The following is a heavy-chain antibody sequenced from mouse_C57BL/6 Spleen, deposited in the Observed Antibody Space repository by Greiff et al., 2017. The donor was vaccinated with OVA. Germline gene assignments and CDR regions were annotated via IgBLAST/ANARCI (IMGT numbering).Heavy chain of an antibody. J-gene: IGHJ4*01. D-gene: IGHD6-1*01. CDR2: ILPGSGST. Sequence: VQLQQSGAELMKPGASVKLSCKATGYTFTGYWIEWVKQRPGHGLEWIGEILPGSGSTNYNEKFKGKATFTAEQSSNTAYMQLSSLTTEASSIYSGARSASTRGYAMDYWGQGTSVTVSS. CDR3: ARSASTRGYAMDY. V-gene: IGHV1-9*01. CDR1: GYTFTGYW.